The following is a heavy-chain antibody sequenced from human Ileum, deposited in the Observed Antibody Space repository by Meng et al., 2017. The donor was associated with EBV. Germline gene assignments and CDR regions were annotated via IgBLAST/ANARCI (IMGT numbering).Heavy chain of an antibody. CDR1: GYIFNNYG. V-gene: IGHV1-18*01. J-gene: IGHJ5*02. Sequence: QGQLVQSGAEVKKPVASVKVSCKASGYIFNNYGVSWVRQAPGQGPEWMGWISAYNGNTNYAQNFQGRFTMTTDTSTSTAYMELRSLRSDDTAVYYCARDLPGGTKGTWLDLWGQGTLVTVSS. D-gene: IGHD1-14*01. CDR2: ISAYNGNT. CDR3: ARDLPGGTKGTWLDL.